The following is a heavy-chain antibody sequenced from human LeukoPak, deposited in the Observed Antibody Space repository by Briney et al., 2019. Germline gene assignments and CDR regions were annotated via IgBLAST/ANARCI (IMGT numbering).Heavy chain of an antibody. Sequence: GGSLRLSCAASGFTLSRYGMNWVRQAPGKGLEWVSYISSSSSTIYYADSVKGRFTISRDNAKNTLYPQMNSLRAEDTAVYYCASEEVLAASYWGQGTLVTVSS. J-gene: IGHJ4*02. CDR3: ASEEVLAASY. V-gene: IGHV3-48*04. CDR2: ISSSSSTI. CDR1: GFTLSRYG. D-gene: IGHD6-25*01.